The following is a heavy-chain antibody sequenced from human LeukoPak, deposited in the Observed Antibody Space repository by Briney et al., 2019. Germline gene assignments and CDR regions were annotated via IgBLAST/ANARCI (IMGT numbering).Heavy chain of an antibody. CDR2: IRYSGRT. CDR3: ARGGYSGLTH. D-gene: IGHD5-12*01. V-gene: IGHV4-59*12. J-gene: IGHJ4*02. Sequence: PSETLSLTCTASDDSISRDFWTWIRQPPGKGLEWIGYIRYSGRTEYNPSLKSRVTISIQTSKNQFSLKLSSVTAADTAVYYCARGGYSGLTHWGQGTLVTVSS. CDR1: DDSISRDF.